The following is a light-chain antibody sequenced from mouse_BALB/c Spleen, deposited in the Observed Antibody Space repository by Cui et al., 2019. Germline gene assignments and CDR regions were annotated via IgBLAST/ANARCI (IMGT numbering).Light chain of an antibody. J-gene: IGKJ1*01. V-gene: IGKV4-70*01. CDR3: HQRSSYPWT. Sequence: QIVFTQSPEINAASPGEKVTMPCSASSSISYMHWYQQKPGTSPKRWIYDTSKLASGVPARFSGSGSGTSYSLTISSMEAEDAATYYCHQRSSYPWTFGGGTKLEIK. CDR1: SSISY. CDR2: DTS.